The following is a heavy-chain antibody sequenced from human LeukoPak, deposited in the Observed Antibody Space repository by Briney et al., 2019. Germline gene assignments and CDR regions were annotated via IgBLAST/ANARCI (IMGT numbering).Heavy chain of an antibody. CDR2: ISSSSSYI. J-gene: IGHJ6*03. CDR1: GFTFSSYS. V-gene: IGHV3-21*01. D-gene: IGHD3-3*01. Sequence: GGSLRLSCAASGFTFSSYSMNWVRQAPGKGLEWVSSISSSSSYIYYADSVKGRFTISRDNAKNSLYLQMNSLRAEDTAVYYCARGPDITISGVVIQRYYYYYMDVWGKGTTVTVSS. CDR3: ARGPDITISGVVIQRYYYYYMDV.